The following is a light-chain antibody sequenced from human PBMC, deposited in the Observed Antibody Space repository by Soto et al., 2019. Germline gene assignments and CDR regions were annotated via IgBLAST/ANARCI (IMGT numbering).Light chain of an antibody. CDR2: DVN. V-gene: IGLV2-14*03. Sequence: QSALTQPASVSGSPGQSITISCTGTSSDTGGLYNYVSWYQQHPGKAPKLLIYDVNDRPSGVSDRFSGSKSGNTASLTISGLQAGDEADYFCSAYSSGATHVVFGGGTKVTVL. J-gene: IGLJ2*01. CDR1: SSDTGGLYNY. CDR3: SAYSSGATHVV.